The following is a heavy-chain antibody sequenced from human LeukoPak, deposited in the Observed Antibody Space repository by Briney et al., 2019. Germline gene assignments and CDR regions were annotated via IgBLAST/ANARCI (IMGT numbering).Heavy chain of an antibody. J-gene: IGHJ5*02. CDR1: GGSFSGYY. D-gene: IGHD6-13*01. V-gene: IGHV4-34*01. CDR3: ARKEGGQLVNTCRWFDP. CDR2: INHSGST. Sequence: PSETLSLTCAVYGGSFSGYYWSWLRQTPGKGLEWIGEINHSGSTNYNPSLKSRVTISVATSKKQFSLKVRSVTAADTAVYYCARKEGGQLVNTCRWFDPWGQGTLVTVSS.